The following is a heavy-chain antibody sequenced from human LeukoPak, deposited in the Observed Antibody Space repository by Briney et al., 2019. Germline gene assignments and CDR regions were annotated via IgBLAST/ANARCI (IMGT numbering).Heavy chain of an antibody. CDR1: GFTFSSYG. V-gene: IGHV3-30*02. CDR2: IRYDGSNK. CDR3: ANNYDSSGYYPTMYYFDY. D-gene: IGHD3-22*01. Sequence: GGSLRLSCAASGFTFSSYGMHWVRQAPGKGLEWVAFIRYDGSNKHYADSVKGRFTISRDNSKNTLYLQMNSLRAEDTAVYYCANNYDSSGYYPTMYYFDYWGQGTLVTVSS. J-gene: IGHJ4*02.